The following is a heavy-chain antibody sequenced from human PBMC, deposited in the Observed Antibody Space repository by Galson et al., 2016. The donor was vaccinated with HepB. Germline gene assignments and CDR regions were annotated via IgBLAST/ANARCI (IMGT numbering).Heavy chain of an antibody. CDR1: GYSFTSYF. J-gene: IGHJ6*02. CDR2: INPSGGTT. Sequence: SVKVSCKASGYSFTSYFIHWVRQAPGQGLECMGIINPSGGTTDYAQKFQGRVTMTRDTSTSTAYMELSSLTFEDTAVYYCASGLMSAGASYYYYIMDVWGQGTTVTVSS. V-gene: IGHV1-46*01. CDR3: ASGLMSAGASYYYYIMDV. D-gene: IGHD3-16*01.